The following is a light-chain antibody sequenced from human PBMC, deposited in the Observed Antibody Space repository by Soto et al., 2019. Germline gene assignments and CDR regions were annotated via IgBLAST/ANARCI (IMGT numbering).Light chain of an antibody. Sequence: IVLTQSPATLSLSPGERATLSCRASQSVSSYLAWYQQKPGQAPRLLIYDASNRATGTPARFSGSGSGTDFTLTISSLEPEDFAVYYCQHRSSWPLTFGGGTKVDVK. CDR1: QSVSSY. V-gene: IGKV3-11*01. CDR3: QHRSSWPLT. J-gene: IGKJ4*01. CDR2: DAS.